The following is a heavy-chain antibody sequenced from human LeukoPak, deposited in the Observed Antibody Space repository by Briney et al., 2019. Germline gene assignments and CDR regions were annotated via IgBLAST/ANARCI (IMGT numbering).Heavy chain of an antibody. CDR3: ARLSAMVRGPEDIFYFEY. D-gene: IGHD3-10*01. J-gene: IGHJ4*02. V-gene: IGHV3-7*01. CDR1: GFTFSSYG. Sequence: GGTLGLSCEASGFTFSSYGMSWVRQAPGKGLEWVANIRQDGSEKYYADSVKGRFTISRDIAKQSVFLQMNSLRAEDTALYYCARLSAMVRGPEDIFYFEYWGLGTLVTVSS. CDR2: IRQDGSEK.